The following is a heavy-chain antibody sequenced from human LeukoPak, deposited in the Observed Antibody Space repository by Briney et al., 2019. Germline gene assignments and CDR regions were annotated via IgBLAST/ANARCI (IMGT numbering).Heavy chain of an antibody. CDR3: ARVTSAYYFDY. CDR2: TSNKAKSYTT. D-gene: IGHD4-11*01. J-gene: IGHJ4*02. V-gene: IGHV3-72*01. CDR1: GFTFSDHY. Sequence: GGSLRLSCAASGFTFSDHYMDWVRQAPGKGLEWVGRTSNKAKSYTTEYAASVKDRFTSSRDDSKNSLYLQMNSLKTEDTAVYYCARVTSAYYFDYWGQGTLVTVSS.